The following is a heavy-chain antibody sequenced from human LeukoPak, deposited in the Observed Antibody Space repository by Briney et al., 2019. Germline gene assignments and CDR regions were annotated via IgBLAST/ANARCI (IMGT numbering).Heavy chain of an antibody. Sequence: PGGSLRLSCVGSGFTFNRYAIHWVRQAPGRGLEWVAFMSFDGNNKYYRDSVKGRFTVSRDNSQNTVHLQMNNLRAEDTAVYRCVRGRDIVVEPPTLWGQGTKVTVSS. D-gene: IGHD2-2*01. CDR3: VRGRDIVVEPPTL. J-gene: IGHJ3*01. CDR1: GFTFNRYA. V-gene: IGHV3-30-3*01. CDR2: MSFDGNNK.